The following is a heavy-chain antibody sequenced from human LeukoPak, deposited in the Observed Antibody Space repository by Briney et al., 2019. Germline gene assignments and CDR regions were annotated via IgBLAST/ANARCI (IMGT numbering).Heavy chain of an antibody. Sequence: ASVTVSCKASGYTFTSYAMHWVRQAPGQRLEWMGWINAGNGNTKYSQKFQGRVTITRDTSASTAYMELSSLRSEDTAVYYCARGRFLEWFPNWGQGTLVTVSS. CDR1: GYTFTSYA. J-gene: IGHJ4*02. CDR2: INAGNGNT. CDR3: ARGRFLEWFPN. V-gene: IGHV1-3*01. D-gene: IGHD3-3*01.